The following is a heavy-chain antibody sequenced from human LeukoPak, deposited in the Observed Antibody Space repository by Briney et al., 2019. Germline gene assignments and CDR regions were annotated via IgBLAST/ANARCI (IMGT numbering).Heavy chain of an antibody. CDR2: ISYSGST. CDR3: ARTPTYSSSWIFDY. Sequence: PSETLSLTCTVSGGSISSYYWSWIRQPPGKGLEWIGYISYSGSTNYNPSLKSRVTISVDTSKNQFSLKLSSVTAADTAVYYCARTPTYSSSWIFDYWGQGTLVTVSS. CDR1: GGSISSYY. D-gene: IGHD6-13*01. J-gene: IGHJ4*02. V-gene: IGHV4-59*01.